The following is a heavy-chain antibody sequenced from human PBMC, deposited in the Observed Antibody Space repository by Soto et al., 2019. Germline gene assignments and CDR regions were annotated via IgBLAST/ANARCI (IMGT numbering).Heavy chain of an antibody. CDR3: AREGGDIVVVVAAPDAFDI. D-gene: IGHD2-15*01. V-gene: IGHV4-34*01. CDR2: INHSGST. J-gene: IGHJ3*02. CDR1: GGSFSGYY. Sequence: PSETLSLTCAVYGGSFSGYYWSWIRQPPGKGLEWIGEINHSGSTNYNPSLKGRVTISVDTSKNQFSLKLSSVTAADTAVYYCAREGGDIVVVVAAPDAFDIWGQGTMVTVS.